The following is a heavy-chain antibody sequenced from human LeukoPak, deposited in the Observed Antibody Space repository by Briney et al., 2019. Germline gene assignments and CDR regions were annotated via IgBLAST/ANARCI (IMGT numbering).Heavy chain of an antibody. J-gene: IGHJ3*01. D-gene: IGHD3-10*01. CDR2: IYPGDSDT. CDR3: VRPSGVVREPIISVQAFDV. CDR1: GYSFTSYW. V-gene: IGHV5-51*01. Sequence: GESLKISCKGSGYSFTSYWIGWVRQMPGKGLEWMGIIYPGDSDTRYSPSFQGQVTISADKSISTAYLQWSSLKASDTAMYYCVRPSGVVREPIISVQAFDVWGQGTRVTVSS.